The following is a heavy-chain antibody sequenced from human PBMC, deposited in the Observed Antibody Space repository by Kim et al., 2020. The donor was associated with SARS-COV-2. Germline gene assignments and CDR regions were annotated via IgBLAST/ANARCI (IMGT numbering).Heavy chain of an antibody. D-gene: IGHD3-16*01. Sequence: ADSVKGRFTTSRDNSKHTLYRQRNSLRAEDTAVYYCAKGVSRGAFDYWGQGTLVTVSS. J-gene: IGHJ4*02. V-gene: IGHV3-23*01. CDR3: AKGVSRGAFDY.